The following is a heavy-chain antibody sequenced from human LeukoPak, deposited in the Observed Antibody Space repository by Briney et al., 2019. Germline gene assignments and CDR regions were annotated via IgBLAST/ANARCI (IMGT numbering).Heavy chain of an antibody. D-gene: IGHD5-18*01. CDR1: GFTVSSNY. Sequence: GGSLRLSCAASGFTVSSNYMSWVRQAPGKGLEWVSVIYSGGSTYYADSVKGRFTISRDNSKNTLYLQMNSLRAEDTAVYYCARISGYSYVPYYFDYWGQGTLVSVSS. CDR2: IYSGGST. J-gene: IGHJ4*02. CDR3: ARISGYSYVPYYFDY. V-gene: IGHV3-66*02.